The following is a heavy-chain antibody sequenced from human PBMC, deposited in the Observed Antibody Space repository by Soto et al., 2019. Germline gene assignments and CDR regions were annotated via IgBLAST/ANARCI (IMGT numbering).Heavy chain of an antibody. Sequence: EVQVVESGGGLVQPGGSLRLSCAASGFTFSSNSMNWVRQAPGKGLEWISYISSSSSTIYADSVKGRFTISRDNAKNSLYLQMNILRDEDTAVYYCARFIWSGHLTSDLWGQGTLVTVSS. CDR1: GFTFSSNS. D-gene: IGHD3-3*01. CDR2: ISSSSSTI. V-gene: IGHV3-48*02. CDR3: ARFIWSGHLTSDL. J-gene: IGHJ5*02.